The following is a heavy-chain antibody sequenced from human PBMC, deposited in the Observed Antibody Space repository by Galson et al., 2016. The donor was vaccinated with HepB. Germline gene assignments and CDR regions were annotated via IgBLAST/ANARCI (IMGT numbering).Heavy chain of an antibody. J-gene: IGHJ6*02. V-gene: IGHV3-9*01. CDR3: AKDISSVLYYSVMDV. CDR1: GFNFYDYA. Sequence: SLRLSCAASGFNFYDYAMHWVRQVPGQGLEWVSDMYWNSGRIDYADSVTSRSTITRDNSRNSLHLQMNSLRAEDTALYYCAKDISSVLYYSVMDVWGQGTTVTVS. CDR2: MYWNSGRI. D-gene: IGHD3-10*01.